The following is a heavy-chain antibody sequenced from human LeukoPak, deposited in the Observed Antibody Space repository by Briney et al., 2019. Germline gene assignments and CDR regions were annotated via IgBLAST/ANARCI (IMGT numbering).Heavy chain of an antibody. Sequence: GGSLRLSCAASGFTFSSYAMSWVRQAPGKGLEWVSAISGSGGSTYYADSVKGRFTISRDNAKNSLYLQMNSLRAEDTAVYYCARDGGNTGYDLFDYWGQGTLVTVSS. J-gene: IGHJ4*02. CDR1: GFTFSSYA. CDR3: ARDGGNTGYDLFDY. CDR2: ISGSGGST. V-gene: IGHV3-23*01. D-gene: IGHD5-12*01.